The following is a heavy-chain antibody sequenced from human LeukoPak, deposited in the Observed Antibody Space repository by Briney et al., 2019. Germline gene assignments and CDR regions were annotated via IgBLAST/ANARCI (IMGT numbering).Heavy chain of an antibody. CDR1: GLSFRGHV. V-gene: IGHV3-23*01. CDR2: ISSSSSYT. D-gene: IGHD2-8*01. CDR3: SSRTSWYYFQY. J-gene: IGHJ1*01. Sequence: GGSLRLSCAASGLSFRGHVMHWVRQAPGKGLEWVSAISSSSSYTYYADSVKGRFTISRDNSKNTLFLQMNSLRAEDTAAYYCSSRTSWYYFQYWGQGTLVTVSS.